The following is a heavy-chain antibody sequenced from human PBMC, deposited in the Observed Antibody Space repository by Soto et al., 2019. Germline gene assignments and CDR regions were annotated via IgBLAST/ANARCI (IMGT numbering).Heavy chain of an antibody. Sequence: QVQLQESGPGLVKPSATLSLTCAVSGGSITNSPWWSWVRQAPGKGVEWIGEIYHNGTTNYNPSLESRVTMSVDKCESEFSLNLRSITAADTAVYYCQMVRGGQFRMDVWGQGSTVTV. D-gene: IGHD3-10*01. CDR1: GGSITNSPW. CDR2: IYHNGTT. CDR3: QMVRGGQFRMDV. J-gene: IGHJ6*02. V-gene: IGHV4-4*02.